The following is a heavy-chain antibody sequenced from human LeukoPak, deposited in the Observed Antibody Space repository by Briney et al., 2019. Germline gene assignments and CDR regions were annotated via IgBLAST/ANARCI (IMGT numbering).Heavy chain of an antibody. Sequence: GGSLRLSCAASGFSVSSNYMNWVRQAPGKGLEWVSVIYTGGITYYADSVKGRFTISRDNSKNTVYLQMNSLRAEDTAVSYCARDGGSGIQLGSLDSWGQGTLVSVSS. CDR1: GFSVSSNY. J-gene: IGHJ4*02. D-gene: IGHD6-19*01. CDR2: IYTGGIT. CDR3: ARDGGSGIQLGSLDS. V-gene: IGHV3-53*01.